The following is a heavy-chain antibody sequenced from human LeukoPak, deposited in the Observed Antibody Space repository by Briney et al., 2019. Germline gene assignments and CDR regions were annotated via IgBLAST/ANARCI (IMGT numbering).Heavy chain of an antibody. CDR1: GFTFNNYA. Sequence: GGSLRLSCAASGFTFNNYAMSWVRQAPGKGLEWVSSVSASATSTNYADSVKGRFTISRDNSKNTLYLQMSSLRAEDTAEYYCARSQVVASGTGPFDLWGQGTIVTVS. J-gene: IGHJ3*01. CDR2: VSASATST. D-gene: IGHD6-13*01. V-gene: IGHV3-23*01. CDR3: ARSQVVASGTGPFDL.